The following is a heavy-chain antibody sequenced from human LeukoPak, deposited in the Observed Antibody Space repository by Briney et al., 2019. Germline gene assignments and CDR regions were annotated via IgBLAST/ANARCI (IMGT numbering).Heavy chain of an antibody. CDR1: GFTFSSYA. CDR3: AREAGTSWNHYYYYYGMDV. V-gene: IGHV3-30*04. CDR2: ISYDGSNK. J-gene: IGHJ6*02. Sequence: GGSLRLSCAASGFTFSSYAMHWVRQAPGKGLEWVAVISYDGSNKYYADSVKGRFTISRDNSKNTLYLQMNSLRAEDTAVYYCAREAGTSWNHYYYYYGMDVWGQGTTVTVSS. D-gene: IGHD2-2*01.